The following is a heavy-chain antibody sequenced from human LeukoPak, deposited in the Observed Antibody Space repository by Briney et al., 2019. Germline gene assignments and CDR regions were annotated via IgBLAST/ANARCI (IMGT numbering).Heavy chain of an antibody. CDR1: GFTFSSYA. J-gene: IGHJ4*02. CDR3: AKIATTMIVVVKNFDY. V-gene: IGHV3-23*01. Sequence: GGSLRLSCAASGFTFSSYAMSWVRQAPGKGLEWVSAISGSGGSTHYADSVKGRITISRDNSKNTLYLQMNSLRAEDTAVYYCAKIATTMIVVVKNFDYWGQGTLVTVSS. D-gene: IGHD3-22*01. CDR2: ISGSGGST.